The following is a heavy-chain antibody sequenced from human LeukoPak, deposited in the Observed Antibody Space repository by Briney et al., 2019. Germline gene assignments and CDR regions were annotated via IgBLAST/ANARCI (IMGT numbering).Heavy chain of an antibody. D-gene: IGHD2-8*02. J-gene: IGHJ4*02. CDR2: IYTSGST. Sequence: SETLSLTCTVSGGSISSGSYYWSWIRQPAGKGLEWIGRIYTSGSTNYNPSLKSRVTISVDMSKNQFSLKLSSVTAADTAVYYCASEGKLVLVDWGQGTLVTVSS. CDR3: ASEGKLVLVD. CDR1: GGSISSGSYY. V-gene: IGHV4-61*02.